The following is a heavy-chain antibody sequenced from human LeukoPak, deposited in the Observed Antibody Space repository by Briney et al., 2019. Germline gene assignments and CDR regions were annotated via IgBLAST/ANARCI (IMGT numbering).Heavy chain of an antibody. J-gene: IGHJ4*02. CDR3: AKDRLYSSGWYVGDFDY. Sequence: GGSLRLSCAASGFIFSSYAMSWVRQAPGKGLEWVSAISGSGGSTYYADSVKGRFTISRDNSKNTLYLQMNSLRAEDTAVYYCAKDRLYSSGWYVGDFDYWGQGTLVTVSS. D-gene: IGHD6-19*01. V-gene: IGHV3-23*01. CDR1: GFIFSSYA. CDR2: ISGSGGST.